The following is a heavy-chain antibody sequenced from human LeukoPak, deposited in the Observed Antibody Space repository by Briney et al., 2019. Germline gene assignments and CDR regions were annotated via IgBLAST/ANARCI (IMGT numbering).Heavy chain of an antibody. V-gene: IGHV4-34*01. D-gene: IGHD2-2*01. CDR3: ARGRPNLYCSSTSCYHYYYYGMDV. J-gene: IGHJ6*02. CDR1: GGSFSGYY. Sequence: SETLSLTCAVYGGSFSGYYWSWIRQPPGKGLEWIGEINHSGSTSYNPSLKSRVTISVDTSKNQFSLKLSSVTAADTAVYYCARGRPNLYCSSTSCYHYYYYGMDVWGQGTTVTVSS. CDR2: INHSGST.